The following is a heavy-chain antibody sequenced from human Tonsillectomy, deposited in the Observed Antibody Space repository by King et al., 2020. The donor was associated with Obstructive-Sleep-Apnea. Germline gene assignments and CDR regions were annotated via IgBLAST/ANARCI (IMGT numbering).Heavy chain of an antibody. CDR3: ARDLYYYDSSGYYYSKGNAFDI. CDR2: ISYDGSNK. Sequence: VQLVESGGGVVQPGRSLRLSCAASGFTFSSYAMHWVRQAPGKGLEWVAVISYDGSNKYYAESVKGRFTISRKNSKNTLYLPMNSLRAEDTAVYYCARDLYYYDSSGYYYSKGNAFDIWGQGTMVTVSS. V-gene: IGHV3-30*04. D-gene: IGHD3-22*01. CDR1: GFTFSSYA. J-gene: IGHJ3*02.